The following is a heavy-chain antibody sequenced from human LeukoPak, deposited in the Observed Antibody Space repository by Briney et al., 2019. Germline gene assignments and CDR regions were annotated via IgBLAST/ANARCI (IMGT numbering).Heavy chain of an antibody. CDR1: GGSISSGSLY. V-gene: IGHV4-39*01. CDR3: ARSDGYGLVGI. D-gene: IGHD3-10*01. Sequence: SETLSLTCTVSGGSISSGSLYWGWIRQPPGKGLEWIGSISYSGSTYYNPSLKSRVTISVDTSKNQFSLKLSSVTAADTAVYYCARSDGYGLVGIWGQGTMVTVSS. CDR2: ISYSGST. J-gene: IGHJ3*02.